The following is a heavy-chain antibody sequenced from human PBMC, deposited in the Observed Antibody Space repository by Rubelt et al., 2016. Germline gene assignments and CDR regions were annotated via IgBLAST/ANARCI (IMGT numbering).Heavy chain of an antibody. Sequence: GGGLVQPGGSLRLSCAASGFSFSSHGMNWVRQAPGRGLEWVAFILYDGSDKKYGDSVKGRFTISRDNYKNTLYLQMNSPRAEDTAVYYCAKALASSAWQDFAYWGQGTLVTVSS. CDR1: GFSFSSHG. J-gene: IGHJ4*02. V-gene: IGHV3-30*02. D-gene: IGHD6-19*01. CDR2: ILYDGSDK. CDR3: AKALASSAWQDFAY.